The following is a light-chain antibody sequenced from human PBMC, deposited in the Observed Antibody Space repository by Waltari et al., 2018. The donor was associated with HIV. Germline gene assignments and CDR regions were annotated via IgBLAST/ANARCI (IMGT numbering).Light chain of an antibody. J-gene: IGLJ3*02. V-gene: IGLV6-57*02. Sequence: NFMLTQPHSVSASPGKTVTISCTGSSGRVASNYVQWYQQRPGSAPPTVIYKDDQRPSGVPDRFSGSINSSSNSASLTISGLKTEDEADYYCQSFHGITAVFGGGTKLTVL. CDR2: KDD. CDR1: SGRVASNY. CDR3: QSFHGITAV.